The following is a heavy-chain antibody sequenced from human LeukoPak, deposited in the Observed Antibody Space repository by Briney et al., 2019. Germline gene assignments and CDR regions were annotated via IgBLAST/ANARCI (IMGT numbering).Heavy chain of an antibody. J-gene: IGHJ4*02. CDR1: GFTFSSYG. D-gene: IGHD5-12*01. V-gene: IGHV3-30*18. CDR3: AKGGYSGWYYFDY. Sequence: GRSLRLSCAASGFTFSSYGMHWVRQAPGKGLEWVAIISYDGSNKYYADSVKGRFTISRDNSKNTMYLQMNSLRAEDTAVYYCAKGGYSGWYYFDYWGQGTLVTVSS. CDR2: ISYDGSNK.